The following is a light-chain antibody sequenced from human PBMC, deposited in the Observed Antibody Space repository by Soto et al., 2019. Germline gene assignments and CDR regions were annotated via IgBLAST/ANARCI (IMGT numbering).Light chain of an antibody. CDR1: TGAVTSGYY. CDR3: LLYYGGAQPLWV. J-gene: IGLJ3*02. Sequence: QAVVTQEPSLTVSPGETVTLTCASSTGAVTSGYYPNWFQQKPGQAPRALIYATINKHSWTPARFSGSLLGGKATLTLSGVQPEDEAEYFCLLYYGGAQPLWVFGGGTKLTVL. CDR2: ATI. V-gene: IGLV7-43*01.